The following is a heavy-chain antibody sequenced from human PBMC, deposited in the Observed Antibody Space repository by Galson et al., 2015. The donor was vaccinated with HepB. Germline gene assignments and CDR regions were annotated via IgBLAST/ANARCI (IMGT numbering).Heavy chain of an antibody. D-gene: IGHD4-17*01. V-gene: IGHV1-69*13. Sequence: SVKVSCKASGGTFSSYAISWVRQAPGQGLEWMGGIIPISGTANYAQKFQGRVTITADESTSTAYMELSSLRSEDTAVYYCARDLHDYGDYGRFDPWGQGTLVTVSS. CDR2: IIPISGTA. CDR3: ARDLHDYGDYGRFDP. J-gene: IGHJ5*02. CDR1: GGTFSSYA.